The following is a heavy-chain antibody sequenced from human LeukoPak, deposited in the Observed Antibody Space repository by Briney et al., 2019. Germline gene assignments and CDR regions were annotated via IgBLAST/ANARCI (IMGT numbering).Heavy chain of an antibody. CDR2: ISGDGST. D-gene: IGHD2-15*01. V-gene: IGHV3-23*01. CDR3: AKVLLTYYFDY. J-gene: IGHJ4*02. Sequence: GGSLRLSCAASGFIFSTYAMTWVRQAPGKGLEWVSTISGDGSTYYTGSVKGRFTISRDNSKNTLFLQMNSLRAEDTAVYYCAKVLLTYYFDYWGQGTLVTVSS. CDR1: GFIFSTYA.